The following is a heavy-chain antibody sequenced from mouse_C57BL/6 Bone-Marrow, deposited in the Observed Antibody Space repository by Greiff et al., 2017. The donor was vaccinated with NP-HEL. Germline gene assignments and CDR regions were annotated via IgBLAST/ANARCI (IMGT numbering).Heavy chain of an antibody. Sequence: VKLMESGAELARPGASVKLSCKASGYTFTSYGISWVKQRTGQGLEWIGEIYPRSGNTYYNEKFKGKATLTADKSSSTAYMELRSLTSEDSAVYFCARCVWARYFDVWGTGTTVTVSS. J-gene: IGHJ1*03. CDR3: ARCVWARYFDV. CDR1: GYTFTSYG. D-gene: IGHD3-1*01. CDR2: IYPRSGNT. V-gene: IGHV1-81*01.